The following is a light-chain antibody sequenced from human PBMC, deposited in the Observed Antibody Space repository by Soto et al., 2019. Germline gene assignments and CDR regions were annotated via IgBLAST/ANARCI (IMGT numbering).Light chain of an antibody. V-gene: IGLV1-44*01. CDR2: AND. J-gene: IGLJ1*01. CDR1: RSNIGGNA. CDR3: VLYMGSGIYV. Sequence: QSVLTQPPSMSGTPGQRVTISCSGSRSNIGGNAVTWYQQVPGTAPKLLIYANDQRPSGVSDRFSGSKSATSASLAISGLQSEDEADYYCVLYMGSGIYVFGTGTKLTVL.